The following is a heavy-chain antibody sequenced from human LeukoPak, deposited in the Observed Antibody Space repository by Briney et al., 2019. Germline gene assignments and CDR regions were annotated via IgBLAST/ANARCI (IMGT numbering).Heavy chain of an antibody. CDR1: GLTFSSYW. CDR3: ARGGYCSSTSCFLIDP. J-gene: IGHJ5*02. V-gene: IGHV3-74*01. CDR2: INTDGSST. Sequence: GGSLRLSCAVSGLTFSSYWVHWVRQAPGKGLVWVSRINTDGSSTNYADSVKGRFTISRDNAKNTLYLQMNSLRAEDTAVYYCARGGYCSSTSCFLIDPWGQGTLVTVSS. D-gene: IGHD2-2*01.